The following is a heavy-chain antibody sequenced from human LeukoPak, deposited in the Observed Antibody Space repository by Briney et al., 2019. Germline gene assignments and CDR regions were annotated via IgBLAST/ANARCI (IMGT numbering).Heavy chain of an antibody. CDR1: GFTVSSLA. Sequence: GGSLRLSCAAYGFTVSSLAMHWVRQAPGKGLEWVSSSGTRSGTKYYADSVKGRFTISRDSAMNSVSLQINSLRAEDTAVYYCARAEGDMVALPGALGQRWYFDVWGRGALVTVSS. D-gene: IGHD3-16*01. V-gene: IGHV3-21*01. CDR3: ARAEGDMVALPGALGQRWYFDV. CDR2: SGTRSGTK. J-gene: IGHJ2*01.